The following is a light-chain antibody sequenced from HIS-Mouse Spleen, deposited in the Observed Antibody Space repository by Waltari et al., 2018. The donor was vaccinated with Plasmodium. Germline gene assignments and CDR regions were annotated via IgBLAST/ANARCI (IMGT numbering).Light chain of an antibody. CDR1: SSDVGSYNL. Sequence: QSALTQPASVSGSPGPSITISCTGTSSDVGSYNLVSWYQQHPGKAPKLMIYEGRKRPSGVSNRFSGSTAGNTASLTISGLQAEDEADYYCCSYAGSSTFGVFGGGTKLTVL. CDR2: EGR. V-gene: IGLV2-23*03. J-gene: IGLJ2*01. CDR3: CSYAGSSTFGV.